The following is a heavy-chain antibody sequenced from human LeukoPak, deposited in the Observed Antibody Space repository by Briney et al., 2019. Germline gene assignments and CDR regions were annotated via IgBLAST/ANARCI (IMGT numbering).Heavy chain of an antibody. CDR1: GGSVSSGSYY. J-gene: IGHJ4*02. Sequence: PSETLSLTCTVSGGSVSSGSYYWSWIRQPPGKGLEWIGYIYYSGSTNYNPSLKSRVTISVDTSKNQFSLKLSSVTAADTAVHYCSGGYYSDYWGQGTLVTVSS. V-gene: IGHV4-61*01. CDR2: IYYSGST. D-gene: IGHD3-22*01. CDR3: SGGYYSDY.